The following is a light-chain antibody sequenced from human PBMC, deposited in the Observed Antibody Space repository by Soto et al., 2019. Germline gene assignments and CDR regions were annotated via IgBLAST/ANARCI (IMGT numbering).Light chain of an antibody. CDR2: DTS. Sequence: ETVLTQSPATLSLSPGERATLSCRASQSVSTYLAWYQQKPGQAPRLLIYDTSNGATGIPARFSGSGSGTDFTLTISSLESEDFAVYYCQQRFNWPPTFGGGTKVEIK. CDR3: QQRFNWPPT. V-gene: IGKV3-11*01. J-gene: IGKJ4*01. CDR1: QSVSTY.